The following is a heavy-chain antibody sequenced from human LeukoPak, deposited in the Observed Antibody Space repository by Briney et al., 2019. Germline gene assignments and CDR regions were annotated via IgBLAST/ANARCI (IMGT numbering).Heavy chain of an antibody. D-gene: IGHD1-26*01. V-gene: IGHV1-69*06. J-gene: IGHJ4*02. Sequence: ASVKVSCKASGGTFSSYAISWVRQAPGQGLEWMGGIIPIFGTANYAQKFQGRVTITADKSTSTAYMELRSLRSDDTAVYYCARGQRKGAATLLDYGGEGTLVTVSS. CDR2: IIPIFGTA. CDR3: ARGQRKGAATLLDY. CDR1: GGTFSSYA.